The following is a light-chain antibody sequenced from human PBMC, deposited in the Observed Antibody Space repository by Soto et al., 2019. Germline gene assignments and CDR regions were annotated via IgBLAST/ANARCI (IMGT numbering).Light chain of an antibody. CDR1: QGIGDT. CDR3: QQYDISPRT. V-gene: IGKV3D-15*02. Sequence: VMMQSAAALSVSPREGPTLSCRASQGIGDTLAWSQHKPGQTPRLLIYGTSTRAGGVPARFSGGGSGTDFTLTINRLEPEDFAVYYCQQYDISPRTFGQGTKVDNK. CDR2: GTS. J-gene: IGKJ1*01.